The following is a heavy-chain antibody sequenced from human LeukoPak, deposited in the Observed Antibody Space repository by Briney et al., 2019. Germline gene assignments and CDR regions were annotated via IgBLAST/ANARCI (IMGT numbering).Heavy chain of an antibody. D-gene: IGHD2-21*02. CDR2: ISGNGDST. J-gene: IGHJ4*02. Sequence: PGGSLRLPCAASGFTFDDYAMHWVRQAPGKGLEWVSLISGNGDSTYYGDSVKGRFSISRDNIKNSLYLQMNSLRTEDTALYYCAKDIEAGTAGLSFDYWGQGTLVTVSS. CDR1: GFTFDDYA. CDR3: AKDIEAGTAGLSFDY. V-gene: IGHV3-43*02.